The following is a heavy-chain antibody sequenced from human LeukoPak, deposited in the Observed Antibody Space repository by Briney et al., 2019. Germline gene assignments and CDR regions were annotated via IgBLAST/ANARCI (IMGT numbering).Heavy chain of an antibody. D-gene: IGHD3-3*01. V-gene: IGHV4-34*01. CDR1: GGSISGYY. CDR3: ARESDFWIDP. J-gene: IGHJ5*02. Sequence: PSETLSLTCTVSGGSISGYYWSWIRQPPGKGLEWIGEINHSGSTNYNPSLKSRVTISVDTSKNQFSLKLSSVTAADTAVYYCARESDFWIDPWGQGTLVTVSS. CDR2: INHSGST.